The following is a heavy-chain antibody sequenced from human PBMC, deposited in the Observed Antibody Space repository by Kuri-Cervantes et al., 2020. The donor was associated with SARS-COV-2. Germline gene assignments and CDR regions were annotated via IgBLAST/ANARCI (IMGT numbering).Heavy chain of an antibody. J-gene: IGHJ4*02. Sequence: GESLKISCEVSGFLFSASAIHWVRQASGKGLEWVGRIRGKANNYTTAYVASVKGRFTISRDDSKNMAYLQMNSLKTEDTAVYYCTTLIDYWGQGTLVTVSS. CDR1: GFLFSASA. CDR2: IRGKANNYTT. V-gene: IGHV3-73*01. CDR3: TTLIDY.